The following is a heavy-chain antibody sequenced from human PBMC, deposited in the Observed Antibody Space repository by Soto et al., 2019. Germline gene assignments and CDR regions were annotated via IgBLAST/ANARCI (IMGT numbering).Heavy chain of an antibody. J-gene: IGHJ5*02. CDR3: ARASTLVPAASGWFDP. CDR2: IIPIFGTA. D-gene: IGHD2-2*01. V-gene: IGHV1-69*12. Sequence: QVQLVQSGAEVKKPGSSVKVSCKASGGTFSSYAISWVRQAPGQGLEWMGGIIPIFGTANYAQKFQGRVTITADESTSTAYMELSSVRSEDTAVYYCARASTLVPAASGWFDPWGQGTLVTVSS. CDR1: GGTFSSYA.